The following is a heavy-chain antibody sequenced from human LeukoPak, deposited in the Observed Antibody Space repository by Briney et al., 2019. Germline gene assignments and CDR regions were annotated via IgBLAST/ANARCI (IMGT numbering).Heavy chain of an antibody. CDR2: IIPIFGTA. CDR1: GGTFSSYA. V-gene: IGHV1-69*05. D-gene: IGHD5-24*01. J-gene: IGHJ4*02. CDR3: ARAGRRDGYNYDFDY. Sequence: SVKVSCKASGGTFSSYAISWVRQAPGRGLEWMGRIIPIFGTANYAQKFQGRVTITTDESTSTAYMELSSLRSEDTAVYYCARAGRRDGYNYDFDYWGQGTLVTVSS.